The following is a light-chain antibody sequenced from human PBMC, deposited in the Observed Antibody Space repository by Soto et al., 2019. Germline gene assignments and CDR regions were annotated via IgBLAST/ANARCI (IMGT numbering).Light chain of an antibody. CDR2: EVS. Sequence: QSVLTQPPSASGSPGHSVTISCTGTSSDVGGYNYVSWYQQHPGKAPKLMIFEVSKRPSGVPDRFSGSKSGNTASLTVSGLQAEDEAHYYCSSYAGGNDYVFGTGTKVTVL. V-gene: IGLV2-8*01. CDR3: SSYAGGNDYV. J-gene: IGLJ1*01. CDR1: SSDVGGYNY.